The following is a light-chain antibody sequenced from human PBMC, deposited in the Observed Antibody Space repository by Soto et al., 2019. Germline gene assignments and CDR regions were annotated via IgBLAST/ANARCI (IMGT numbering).Light chain of an antibody. CDR1: QSMSSW. J-gene: IGKJ1*01. V-gene: IGKV1-5*03. CDR2: KTS. CDR3: QYYNNYCWT. Sequence: DIQLTQSPSTLSASVGDRVTITCRASQSMSSWLAWYQQKPGKAPKLLIYKTSNLESGVPSRFSGSGSGTAFTLTISSLQPDDFSTYYCQYYNNYCWTFGQGTKVEIK.